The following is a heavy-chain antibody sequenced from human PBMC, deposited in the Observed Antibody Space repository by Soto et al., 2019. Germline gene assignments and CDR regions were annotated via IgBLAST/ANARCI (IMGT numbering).Heavy chain of an antibody. CDR2: IWYDGSNK. CDR3: ARDSYYYDSSGSPLFDY. D-gene: IGHD3-22*01. Sequence: QTGWSLRLSCAASGFTFISYGMHWVRQAPGKGLEWVAVIWYDGSNKYYADSVKGRFTISRDNSKNTLYLQMNSLRAEDTAVYYCARDSYYYDSSGSPLFDYWGQGTLVTVSS. CDR1: GFTFISYG. V-gene: IGHV3-33*01. J-gene: IGHJ4*02.